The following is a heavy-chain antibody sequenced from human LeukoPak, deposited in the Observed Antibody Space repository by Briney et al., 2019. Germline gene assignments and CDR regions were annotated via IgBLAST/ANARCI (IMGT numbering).Heavy chain of an antibody. D-gene: IGHD2-21*01. V-gene: IGHV1-2*02. Sequence: ASVKVSCKTSGYTFTDYYMHWVRQAPGQELEWMGWINPNSGVISSAQKFRGRVTMTRDTSITTVYMEVRWLTSDDTAIYYCARADRLDGAPYLIGPWGQGTLVTVSS. CDR3: ARADRLDGAPYLIGP. J-gene: IGHJ5*02. CDR1: GYTFTDYY. CDR2: INPNSGVI.